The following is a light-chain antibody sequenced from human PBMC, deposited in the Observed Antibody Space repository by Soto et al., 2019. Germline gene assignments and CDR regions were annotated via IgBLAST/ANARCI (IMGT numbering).Light chain of an antibody. Sequence: EIVLTHSPATLSLSPGERATLSCRASQSVSSYLSWYQQKPGQAPRLLIYDASNRAPGIPARFSGSGSGTDFTLTISSLQSEDFAVYYCQQYNNWPLTFGGGTKVDIK. CDR2: DAS. CDR3: QQYNNWPLT. V-gene: IGKV3-11*01. J-gene: IGKJ4*01. CDR1: QSVSSY.